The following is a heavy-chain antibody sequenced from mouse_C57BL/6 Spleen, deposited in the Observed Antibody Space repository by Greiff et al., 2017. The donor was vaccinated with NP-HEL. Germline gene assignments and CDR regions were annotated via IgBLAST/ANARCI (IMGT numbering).Heavy chain of an antibody. V-gene: IGHV1-47*01. CDR1: GYTFTTSP. CDR2: FHPYNDDT. J-gene: IGHJ2*01. Sequence: VQLQQSGAELVKPGASVKISCKASGYTFTTSPIEWMKQNHGKSLEWIGNFHPYNDDTKYNEKFKGKATLTVEKSSSTVYLELSRLTSDDSAVYYCASWDYYGTTFDYWGQGTTLTVSS. D-gene: IGHD1-2*01. CDR3: ASWDYYGTTFDY.